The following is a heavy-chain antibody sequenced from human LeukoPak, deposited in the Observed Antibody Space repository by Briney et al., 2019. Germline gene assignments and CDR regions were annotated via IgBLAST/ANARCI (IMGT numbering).Heavy chain of an antibody. CDR3: ARDMSDYMDYYYSSMDV. CDR2: ISSSSSYI. D-gene: IGHD1-26*01. CDR1: GFTFSSYS. J-gene: IGHJ6*03. Sequence: PGGSLRLSCAASGFTFSSYSMNWVRQAPGKVLEWVSSISSSSSYIYYADSVKGRFTISRDNAKNSLHLQMNSLRAEATAVYYCARDMSDYMDYYYSSMDVWGKGTTVTVSS. V-gene: IGHV3-21*01.